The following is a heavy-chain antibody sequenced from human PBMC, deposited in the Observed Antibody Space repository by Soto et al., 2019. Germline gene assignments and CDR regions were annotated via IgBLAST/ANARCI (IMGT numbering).Heavy chain of an antibody. Sequence: ASVKVSCKASGYTFTSYAMHWVRQAPGQRLEWMGWINAGNGNTKYSQKFQGRVTITRDTSASTAYMELSSLRSDDTAVYYCVMVDNYVTPTPQDVWGQGTTVTVS. V-gene: IGHV1-3*01. CDR3: VMVDNYVTPTPQDV. D-gene: IGHD3-16*01. J-gene: IGHJ6*02. CDR1: GYTFTSYA. CDR2: INAGNGNT.